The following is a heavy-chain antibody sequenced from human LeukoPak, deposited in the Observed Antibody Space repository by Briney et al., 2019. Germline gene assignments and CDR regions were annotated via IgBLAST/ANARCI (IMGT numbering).Heavy chain of an antibody. CDR2: IKQDGSEQ. D-gene: IGHD6-19*01. CDR3: ARGIAVAGIRFDY. Sequence: PGGSLRLSCAASGFTFSRSWMSWVRHTPGKGLEWVANIKQDGSEQYYVDSVNGRYTISRDNAKNSLHLQMNSLGAEDTAVYYCARGIAVAGIRFDYWGQGTLVTVSS. V-gene: IGHV3-7*01. CDR1: GFTFSRSW. J-gene: IGHJ4*02.